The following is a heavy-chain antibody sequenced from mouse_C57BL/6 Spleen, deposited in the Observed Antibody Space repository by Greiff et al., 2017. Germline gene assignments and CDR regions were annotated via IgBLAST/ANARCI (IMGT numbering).Heavy chain of an antibody. CDR2: ISYDGSN. CDR1: GYSITSGYY. Sequence: EVKLVESGPGLVKPSQSLSLTCSVTGYSITSGYYWNWIRQFPGNKLEWMGYISYDGSNNYNPSLKNRISITRDTSKNQFFLKLNSVTTEDTATYYCARGGDYFDVWGTGTTVTVSS. CDR3: ARGGDYFDV. J-gene: IGHJ1*03. D-gene: IGHD3-3*01. V-gene: IGHV3-6*01.